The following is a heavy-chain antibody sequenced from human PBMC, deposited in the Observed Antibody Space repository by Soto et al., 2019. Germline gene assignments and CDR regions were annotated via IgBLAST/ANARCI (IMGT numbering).Heavy chain of an antibody. CDR2: VSHRGTA. D-gene: IGHD6-19*01. CDR3: ARIHWSQSSLDH. CDR1: GGSIDSAAYS. Sequence: PSETLSLTCAVSGGSIDSAAYSLSWIRQPPGKGLEWIGYVSHRGTAYSIPSLNGRLTLSMDSSQTQFSLKLTSVTAADSAVYYCARIHWSQSSLDHWGRGILVTVSS. V-gene: IGHV4-30-2*01. J-gene: IGHJ4*02.